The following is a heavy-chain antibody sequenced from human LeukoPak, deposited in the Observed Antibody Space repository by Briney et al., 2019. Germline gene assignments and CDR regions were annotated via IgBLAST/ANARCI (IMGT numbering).Heavy chain of an antibody. Sequence: GASVKVSCKASGYTFTGYYMHWVRQAPGQGLEWMGWINPNSGGTNYAQKFQGRVTMTRDTPISTAYMELSRLRSDDTAVYYCARALVGATRWFDPWGQGTLVTVSS. V-gene: IGHV1-2*02. CDR3: ARALVGATRWFDP. J-gene: IGHJ5*02. CDR1: GYTFTGYY. CDR2: INPNSGGT. D-gene: IGHD1-26*01.